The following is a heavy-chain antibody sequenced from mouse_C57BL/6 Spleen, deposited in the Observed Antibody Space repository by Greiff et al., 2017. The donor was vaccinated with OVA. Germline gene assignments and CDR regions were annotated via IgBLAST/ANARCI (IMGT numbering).Heavy chain of an antibody. V-gene: IGHV1-69*01. CDR1: GYTFTSYW. D-gene: IGHD2-2*01. CDR2: IDPSDSYT. J-gene: IGHJ2*01. CDR3: ARRAGYDGFDY. Sequence: QVQLQQPGAELVMPGASVKLSCKASGYTFTSYWMHWVKQRPGQGLEWIGEIDPSDSYTNYNQKFKGKSTLTVDKSSSTAYMQLSSLTSEDSAVDYCARRAGYDGFDYWGQGTTLTVSS.